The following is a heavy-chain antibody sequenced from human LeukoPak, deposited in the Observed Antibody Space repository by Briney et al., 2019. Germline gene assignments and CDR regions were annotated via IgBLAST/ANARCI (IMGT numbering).Heavy chain of an antibody. V-gene: IGHV3-21*01. J-gene: IGHJ3*02. Sequence: GGSLRLSCAASGFTFNAYGLHWVRQAPGKGLEWVSSISSSSSYIYYADSVKGRFTISRDNAKNSLYLQMNSLRAEDTAVYYCARGGSGRGSLGDAFDIWGQGTMVTVSS. CDR1: GFTFNAYG. D-gene: IGHD1-26*01. CDR3: ARGGSGRGSLGDAFDI. CDR2: ISSSSSYI.